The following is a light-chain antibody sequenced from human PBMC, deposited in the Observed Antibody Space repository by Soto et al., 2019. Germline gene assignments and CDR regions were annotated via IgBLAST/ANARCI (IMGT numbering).Light chain of an antibody. J-gene: IGKJ1*01. CDR2: GAS. V-gene: IGKV3-15*01. CDR3: QQYNNWPRT. Sequence: EIVIPQSTATLSVSPRERATLSCRASQSVSSNLAWYQQKPGQAPRLLIYGASTRATGIPARFSGSGSGTEFTLTISSLQSEDFAVYYCQQYNNWPRTFGQGTKVDIK. CDR1: QSVSSN.